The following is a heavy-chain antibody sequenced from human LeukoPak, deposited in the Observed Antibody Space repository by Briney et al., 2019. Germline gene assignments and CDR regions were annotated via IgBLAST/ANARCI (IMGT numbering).Heavy chain of an antibody. V-gene: IGHV4-4*07. J-gene: IGHJ4*02. Sequence: SETLSLACVVSGGSISAYYWNWIRQPAGKGLEWIGRLHSSGETTSNPSLMSRATMSLDTSRNHFSLNLTSVTAADTAIYYCATMFGESSDFDHWGQGTLVTVSS. CDR1: GGSISAYY. D-gene: IGHD3-10*02. CDR2: LHSSGET. CDR3: ATMFGESSDFDH.